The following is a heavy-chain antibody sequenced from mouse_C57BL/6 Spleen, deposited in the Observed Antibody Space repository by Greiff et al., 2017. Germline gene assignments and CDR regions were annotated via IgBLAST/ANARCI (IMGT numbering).Heavy chain of an antibody. Sequence: VQLKQSGPELVKPGASVKISCKASGYSFTDYNMNWVKQSNGKSLEWIGVINPNNGTTSYNQKFKGKATLTVDKSSSTAYMQLHSLTSEDSAVXYCARAGSSYAPAMDYWGQGTSVTVSS. CDR2: INPNNGTT. CDR1: GYSFTDYN. D-gene: IGHD1-1*01. CDR3: ARAGSSYAPAMDY. V-gene: IGHV1-39*01. J-gene: IGHJ4*01.